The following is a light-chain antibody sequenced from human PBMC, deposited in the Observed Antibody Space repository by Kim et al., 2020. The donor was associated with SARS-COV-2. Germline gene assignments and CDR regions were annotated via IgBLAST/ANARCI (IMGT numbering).Light chain of an antibody. CDR1: LSDVGTFSL. J-gene: IGLJ3*02. CDR3: CSFTMNVTWV. CDR2: DIS. Sequence: QAVVTQPASLSGSPGQSITISCSGTLSDVGTFSLISWYQQQPGKAPRLIIFDISQRPSGISGRFSGSKSGNTVSLTISDLQPDDEADYFCCSFTMNVTWVFGGGTQLTVL. V-gene: IGLV2-23*02.